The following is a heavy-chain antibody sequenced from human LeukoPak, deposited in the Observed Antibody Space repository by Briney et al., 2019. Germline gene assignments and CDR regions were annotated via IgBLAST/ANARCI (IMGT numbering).Heavy chain of an antibody. CDR3: ARFWAVAGILPPDY. CDR2: IYYSGST. V-gene: IGHV4-39*01. J-gene: IGHJ4*02. D-gene: IGHD6-19*01. CDR1: GGSISSSSYY. Sequence: SETLSLTCTVSGGSISSSSYYWGWIRQPPGKGLEWIGSIYYSGSTYYNPSLKSRVTISVDTSKNQFSLKLSSVTAADTAVYYCARFWAVAGILPPDYWGQGTLVTVSS.